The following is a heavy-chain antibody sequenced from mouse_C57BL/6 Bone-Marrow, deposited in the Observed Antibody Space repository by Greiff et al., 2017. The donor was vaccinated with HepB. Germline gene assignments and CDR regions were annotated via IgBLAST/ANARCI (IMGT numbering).Heavy chain of an antibody. J-gene: IGHJ4*01. V-gene: IGHV5-15*01. CDR1: GFTFSDYG. D-gene: IGHD4-1*01. CDR2: ISNLAYSI. Sequence: EVKVVDSGGGLVQPGGSLKLSCAASGFTFSDYGMAWVRQAPRKGPEWVAFISNLAYSIYYADTVTGRFTISRENAKNTLYLEMSSLRSEDTAMYYCARGLGPYYYAMDYWGQGTSVTVSS. CDR3: ARGLGPYYYAMDY.